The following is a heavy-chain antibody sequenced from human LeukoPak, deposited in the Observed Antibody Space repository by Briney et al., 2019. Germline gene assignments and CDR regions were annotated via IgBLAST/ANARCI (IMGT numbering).Heavy chain of an antibody. CDR3: ARDQRVVATNFEWFDP. J-gene: IGHJ5*02. CDR1: GGTFSSYA. Sequence: ASVKVSCKASGGTFSSYAISWVRQAPGQGLEWMGGIIPIFGTAHYAQKFQGRVTITADESTSTAYMELSSLRSEDTAVYYCARDQRVVATNFEWFDPWGQGTLVTVSP. CDR2: IIPIFGTA. V-gene: IGHV1-69*13. D-gene: IGHD5-24*01.